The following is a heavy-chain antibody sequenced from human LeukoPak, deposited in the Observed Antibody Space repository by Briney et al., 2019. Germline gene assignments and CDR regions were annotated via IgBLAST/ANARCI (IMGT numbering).Heavy chain of an antibody. CDR3: AAETGVEDIVVVPALDV. Sequence: GASVKVSCKASGYTFTSYDIHWVRQATGQGLEWMGWMNPNSGNTGYAQKLQGRVTMTRDTSTSTVYMELSSLRSEDTAVYYCAAETGVEDIVVVPALDVWGQGTTVTVSS. CDR2: MNPNSGNT. V-gene: IGHV1-8*01. CDR1: GYTFTSYD. D-gene: IGHD2-2*01. J-gene: IGHJ6*02.